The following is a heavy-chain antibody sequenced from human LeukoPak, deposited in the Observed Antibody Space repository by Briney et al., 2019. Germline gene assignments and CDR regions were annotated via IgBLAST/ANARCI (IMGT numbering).Heavy chain of an antibody. D-gene: IGHD6-19*01. V-gene: IGHV3-30*03. CDR2: ISYDGSNK. CDR3: ARRDSGWEYFDY. Sequence: PGGSLRLSCAVSGFHFSSYGMHWVRQAPGKGLEWVAVISYDGSNKYYADSVKGRFTISRDNSKNTLYLQMNSLRAEDTAVYYCARRDSGWEYFDYWGQGTLVTVSS. CDR1: GFHFSSYG. J-gene: IGHJ4*02.